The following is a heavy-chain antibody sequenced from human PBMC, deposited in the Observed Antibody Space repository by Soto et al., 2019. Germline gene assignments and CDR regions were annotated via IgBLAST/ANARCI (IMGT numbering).Heavy chain of an antibody. CDR3: VRDLHEPLATDALRVAN. D-gene: IGHD2-15*01. CDR1: GFTFTRYS. V-gene: IGHV3-48*04. CDR2: ISSTGSGT. J-gene: IGHJ4*02. Sequence: GGSLRLSCAASGFTFTRYSMHWVRQAPGKGLEWISYISSTGSGTHYADSVKGRFTMSRDNTKNSVSLQMSSLRAEDTAVYYCVRDLHEPLATDALRVANWGQGTQVTVSS.